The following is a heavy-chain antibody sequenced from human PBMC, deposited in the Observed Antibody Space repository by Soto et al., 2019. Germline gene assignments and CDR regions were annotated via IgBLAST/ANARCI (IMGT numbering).Heavy chain of an antibody. CDR3: ASSRSNYDILTGYDTSHY. V-gene: IGHV1-69*01. CDR2: IIPIFGTA. Sequence: QVQLVQSGAEVKKPGSSVKVSCKASGGTFSSYAISWVRQAPGQGLEWLGGIIPIFGTANYAQKFQGRVTMTADESTRTAYMELSSLRSEDTDVYYCASSRSNYDILTGYDTSHYWGQGTLGTVSS. D-gene: IGHD3-9*01. J-gene: IGHJ4*02. CDR1: GGTFSSYA.